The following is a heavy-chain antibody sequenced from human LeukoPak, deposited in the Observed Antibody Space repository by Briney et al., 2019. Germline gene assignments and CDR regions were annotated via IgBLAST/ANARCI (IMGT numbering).Heavy chain of an antibody. CDR1: GFTFRSYW. Sequence: GGSLRLSCAASGFTFRSYWMHWVRQAPGKGLVWVSRINSDGSSTSYADSVKGRFTISRDNAKNTLYLQMNSLRAEDTAVYHCARDRGGSAFDILGQGTMVTVSS. CDR2: INSDGSST. D-gene: IGHD3-10*01. CDR3: ARDRGGSAFDI. V-gene: IGHV3-74*01. J-gene: IGHJ3*02.